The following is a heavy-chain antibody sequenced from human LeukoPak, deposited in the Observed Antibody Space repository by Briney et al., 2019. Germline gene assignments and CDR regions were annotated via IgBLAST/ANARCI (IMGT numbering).Heavy chain of an antibody. CDR2: IIPIFGTA. Sequence: ASVKVSCKASGGTFSSYAISWVRQAPGQGLEWMGGIIPIFGTANYAQKFQGRVTITADESTSTAYMELSSLRSEDTAVYYCARDLFEYYGSGSYYIMPLVYWGQGTLVTVSS. V-gene: IGHV1-69*13. CDR1: GGTFSSYA. CDR3: ARDLFEYYGSGSYYIMPLVY. D-gene: IGHD3-10*01. J-gene: IGHJ4*02.